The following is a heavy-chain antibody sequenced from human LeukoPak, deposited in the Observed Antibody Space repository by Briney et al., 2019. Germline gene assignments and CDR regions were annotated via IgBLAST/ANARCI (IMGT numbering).Heavy chain of an antibody. CDR2: IHTSGST. V-gene: IGHV4-4*07. Sequence: SETLSLTCTVSGGSTSNYHWTWIRQPAGKGLEWIGQIHTSGSTNYNPPLKSRVTMSIDTPENQVSLTMRSVTAADTAVYYCARRDYSSGWSFDKWGQGTLVTVSS. J-gene: IGHJ4*02. CDR1: GGSTSNYH. D-gene: IGHD6-19*01. CDR3: ARRDYSSGWSFDK.